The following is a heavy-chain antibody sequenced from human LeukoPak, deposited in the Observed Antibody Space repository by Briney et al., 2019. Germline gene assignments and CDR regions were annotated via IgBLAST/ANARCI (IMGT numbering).Heavy chain of an antibody. D-gene: IGHD2-2*01. J-gene: IGHJ4*02. CDR2: VDPEDGET. CDR1: GYTFTDYY. Sequence: ATAKISCKVSGYTFTDYYMHWVQQAPGKGLEWMGLVDPEDGETIYAEKFQGRVTITADTSTDTAYMELSSLRSEDTAVYYCATDRGCSSTSCYPSKFDYWGQGTLVTVSS. V-gene: IGHV1-69-2*01. CDR3: ATDRGCSSTSCYPSKFDY.